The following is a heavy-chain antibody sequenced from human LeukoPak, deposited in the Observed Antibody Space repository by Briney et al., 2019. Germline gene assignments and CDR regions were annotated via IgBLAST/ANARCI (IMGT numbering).Heavy chain of an antibody. D-gene: IGHD4-17*01. CDR3: ARRNGDGHYYFDY. J-gene: IGHJ4*02. Sequence: SVKVSCKASGYTFTSYDINWVRQATGQGLEWMGWMNPNSGNTGYAQKFQGRVTMTRNTSISTAYMELSSQRSEDTAVYYCARRNGDGHYYFDYWGQGTLVTVSS. V-gene: IGHV1-8*01. CDR2: MNPNSGNT. CDR1: GYTFTSYD.